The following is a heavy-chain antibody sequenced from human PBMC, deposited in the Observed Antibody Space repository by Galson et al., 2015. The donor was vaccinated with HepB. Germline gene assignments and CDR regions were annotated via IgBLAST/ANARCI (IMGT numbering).Heavy chain of an antibody. CDR3: ARSPYYDSGSYYNVWIDP. CDR2: INTNTGNP. CDR1: GYSFTTYG. V-gene: IGHV7-4-1*02. Sequence: CKASGYSFTTYGMNWVRQAPGQGLEWMGWINTNTGNPTYAQGFTGRFVFSLDTSVSTAYLQISSLKAEDTAVYYCARSPYYDSGSYYNVWIDPWGQGTLVTVSS. J-gene: IGHJ5*02. D-gene: IGHD3-10*01.